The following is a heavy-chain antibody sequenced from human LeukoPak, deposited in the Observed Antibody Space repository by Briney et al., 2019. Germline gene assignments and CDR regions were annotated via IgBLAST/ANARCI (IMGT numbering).Heavy chain of an antibody. Sequence: GESLKISCKSSGYDFTTYWIGWVRQMSGKGLEWMAIIHPADSTIHYSPSSQSQVIISADKSISTVYLQWSSLKASDTAMYYCARRGYYTSGTSDYWGQGTLVSVSS. D-gene: IGHD3-3*01. J-gene: IGHJ4*02. V-gene: IGHV5-51*01. CDR3: ARRGYYTSGTSDY. CDR1: GYDFTTYW. CDR2: IHPADSTI.